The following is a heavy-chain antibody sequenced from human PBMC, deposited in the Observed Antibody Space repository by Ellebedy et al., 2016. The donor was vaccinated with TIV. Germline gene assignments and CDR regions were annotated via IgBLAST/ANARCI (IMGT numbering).Heavy chain of an antibody. J-gene: IGHJ4*02. CDR2: ISLSSSTI. CDR3: ARGPRFGESSFDY. V-gene: IGHV3-48*02. Sequence: GESLKISCAASGFTFSSYSMNWVRQAPGKGLEWVSHISLSSSTIYYADSVKGRFTISRDNAKNSLSLKMNSLRDEDTAVYYCARGPRFGESSFDYWGQGTLVTVSS. D-gene: IGHD3-10*01. CDR1: GFTFSSYS.